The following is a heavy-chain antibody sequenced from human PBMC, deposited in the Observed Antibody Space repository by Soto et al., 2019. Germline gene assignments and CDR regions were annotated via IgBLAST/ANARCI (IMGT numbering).Heavy chain of an antibody. V-gene: IGHV4-31*03. CDR3: ARDNGYSYGYTLDH. D-gene: IGHD5-18*01. CDR2: IYYSGST. J-gene: IGHJ4*02. Sequence: PSETLSLTCTVSGGSISSGGYYWSWIRQHPRKGLEWIGYIYYSGSTYYNPSLKSRVTISVDTSKNQFSLKLSSVTAADTSVYYCARDNGYSYGYTLDHWGQGTLVTVSS. CDR1: GGSISSGGYY.